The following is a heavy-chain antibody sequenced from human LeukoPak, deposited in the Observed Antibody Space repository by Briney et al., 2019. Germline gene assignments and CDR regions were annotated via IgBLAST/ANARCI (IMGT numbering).Heavy chain of an antibody. J-gene: IGHJ3*02. D-gene: IGHD5-18*01. CDR3: ASEGYSYGNTGGAFDI. V-gene: IGHV4-34*01. CDR2: INHSGST. CDR1: GGSFSGYY. Sequence: SETLSLTCAVYGGSFSGYYWSWIRQPPGKGLEWIGEINHSGSTNYNPSLKSRVTISVDTSKNQFSLKLSSVTAADTAVYYCASEGYSYGNTGGAFDIWGQGTMVTVSS.